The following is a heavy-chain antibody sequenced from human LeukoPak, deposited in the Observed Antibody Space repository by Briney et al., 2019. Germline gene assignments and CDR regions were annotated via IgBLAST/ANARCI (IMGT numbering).Heavy chain of an antibody. J-gene: IGHJ4*02. V-gene: IGHV4-39*01. CDR2: IYYSGST. CDR1: GGSISSSSYY. D-gene: IGHD3-22*01. Sequence: SETLSLTCTVSGGSISSSSYYWGWIRQPPGKWMEWIGSIYYSGSTYYNPSLKSRVTISVDTSKNQFSLQLSSVTAADTAVYYCARLYDSSGYYYLDYWGQGTLVTVSS. CDR3: ARLYDSSGYYYLDY.